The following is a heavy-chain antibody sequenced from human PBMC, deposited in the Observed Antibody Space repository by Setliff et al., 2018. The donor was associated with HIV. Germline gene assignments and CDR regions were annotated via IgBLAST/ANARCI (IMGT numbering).Heavy chain of an antibody. J-gene: IGHJ4*02. CDR3: ARDPHYFDTSGYYSYFYFDF. CDR1: GGSISSNNDH. D-gene: IGHD3-22*01. Sequence: SETLSLTCTVSGGSISSNNDHWGWIRQPPGKGLEWIGSISHSGNTYHNPSHQSRVTISLDMSKSQFSLKLRSMSAADTAVYYCARDPHYFDTSGYYSYFYFDFWGQGMLVTVSS. CDR2: ISHSGNT. V-gene: IGHV4-39*07.